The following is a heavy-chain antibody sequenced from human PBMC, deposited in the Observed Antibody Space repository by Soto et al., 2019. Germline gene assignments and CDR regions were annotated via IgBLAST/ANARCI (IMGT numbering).Heavy chain of an antibody. CDR3: ARDDYGDRRPQGW. CDR2: IYYSGST. J-gene: IGHJ4*02. D-gene: IGHD4-17*01. V-gene: IGHV4-30-4*01. CDR1: GGSISSGDYY. Sequence: SETLSLTCTVSGGSISSGDYYWSWIRQPPGKGLEWIGYIYYSGSTYYNPSLKSRVTISVDTSKNQFSLKLSSVTAADTAVYYCARDDYGDRRPQGWWGQGTLVTVSS.